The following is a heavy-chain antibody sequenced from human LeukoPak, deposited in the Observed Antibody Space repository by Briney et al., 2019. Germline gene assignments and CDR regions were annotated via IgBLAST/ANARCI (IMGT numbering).Heavy chain of an antibody. CDR1: GFTFSSYS. CDR3: ARDSTYYYDSSGYPPDY. V-gene: IGHV3-21*01. Sequence: PGGSLRLSCASSGFTFSSYSMNWVRQAPGKGLEWVSSISSSSSYIYYADTVKGRFTISRDNAKNSLYLQMNSRRAEDTAVYYCARDSTYYYDSSGYPPDYWGQGSLVTVSS. CDR2: ISSSSSYI. D-gene: IGHD3-22*01. J-gene: IGHJ4*02.